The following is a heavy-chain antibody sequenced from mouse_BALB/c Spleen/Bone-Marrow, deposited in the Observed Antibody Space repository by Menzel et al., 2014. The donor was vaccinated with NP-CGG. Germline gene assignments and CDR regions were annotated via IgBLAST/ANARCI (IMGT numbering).Heavy chain of an antibody. CDR1: GYTFTDCN. CDR3: ARRAGGWYFDV. V-gene: IGHV1S29*02. J-gene: IGHJ1*01. Sequence: EVQLQQSGPELVKPGASVKISCKASGYTFTDCNMHWVKQSHGKSLEWIGYIYPYNGGTGYNQKFKSKATLTVDNSSSTAYMELRSLTSEDSAVYYCARRAGGWYFDVWGAGTTVTVSS. D-gene: IGHD3-1*01. CDR2: IYPYNGGT.